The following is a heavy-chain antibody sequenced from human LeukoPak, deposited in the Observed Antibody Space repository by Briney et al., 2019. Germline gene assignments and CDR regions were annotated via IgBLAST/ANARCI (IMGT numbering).Heavy chain of an antibody. CDR3: AKGETTVTPNWFGP. CDR1: GDSVSSNSAA. Sequence: QTLSLTCAISGDSVSSNSAAWNWIRQSPSRGLEWLGRTYYRSKWYNDYAVPVKSRITINVDTSKNQFSLQLNSVTPEDTAVYYCAKGETTVTPNWFGPWGQGTLVTVSS. J-gene: IGHJ5*02. CDR2: TYYRSKWYN. D-gene: IGHD4-17*01. V-gene: IGHV6-1*01.